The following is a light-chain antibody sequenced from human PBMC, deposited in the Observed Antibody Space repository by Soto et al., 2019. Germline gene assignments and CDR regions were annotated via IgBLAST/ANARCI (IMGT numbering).Light chain of an antibody. CDR1: QRVNSVY. J-gene: IGKJ4*01. V-gene: IGKV3-20*01. CDR3: QWYSGSQT. Sequence: EIALKKSPGTLYFSPGERATLSCRASQRVNSVYLAWYQQKPGQAPRLLIYGASSRATGIPDRFSGSGSGTDFTLTISRLEPEDFAVYYCQWYSGSQTFGGGTKVEIK. CDR2: GAS.